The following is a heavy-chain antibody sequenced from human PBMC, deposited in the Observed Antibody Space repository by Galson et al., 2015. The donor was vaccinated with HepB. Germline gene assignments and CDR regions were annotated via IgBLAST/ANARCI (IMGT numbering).Heavy chain of an antibody. D-gene: IGHD6-19*01. CDR3: AGDRFPIAVAGPFDY. Sequence: SVKVSCKASGYTFTSYAMHWVRQAPGQRLEWMGWINAGNGNTKYSQKFQGRVTITRDTSASTAYMELSSLRSEDTAVYYYAGDRFPIAVAGPFDYWGQGTLVTVSS. CDR2: INAGNGNT. V-gene: IGHV1-3*01. CDR1: GYTFTSYA. J-gene: IGHJ4*02.